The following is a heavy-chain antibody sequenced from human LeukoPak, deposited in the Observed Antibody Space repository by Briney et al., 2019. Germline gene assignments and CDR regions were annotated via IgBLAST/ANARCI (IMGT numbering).Heavy chain of an antibody. CDR1: GFTFLNYA. V-gene: IGHV3-30*04. Sequence: PGRSLRLSCTASGFTFLNYAMHWVRQAPGKGLEWVAVISFDGSKEYYADSVRGRFTISRDNSKNTLYLQMNSLRAEDTAVYYCAKRPSVTMVRGVIMIPDYWGQGTLVTVSS. CDR3: AKRPSVTMVRGVIMIPDY. J-gene: IGHJ4*02. D-gene: IGHD3-10*01. CDR2: ISFDGSKE.